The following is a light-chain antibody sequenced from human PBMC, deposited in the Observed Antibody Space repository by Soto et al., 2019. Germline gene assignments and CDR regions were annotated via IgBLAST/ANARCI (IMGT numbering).Light chain of an antibody. J-gene: IGKJ4*01. Sequence: EMGMTQSPATLSVSPGERATLSCRASQSVSSSLAWYQQRPGQAPRLLIYGASTRATGIPARFSGSGSGTEFTLTISSLQSEDFAVYYCKQYNNWPLTFGGGTKV. V-gene: IGKV3-15*01. CDR1: QSVSSS. CDR2: GAS. CDR3: KQYNNWPLT.